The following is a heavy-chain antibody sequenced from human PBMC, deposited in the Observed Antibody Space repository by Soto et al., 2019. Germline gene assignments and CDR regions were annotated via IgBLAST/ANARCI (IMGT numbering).Heavy chain of an antibody. CDR1: GGSISSSSYY. V-gene: IGHV4-39*01. J-gene: IGHJ4*02. CDR3: ARHDASIREWELLPFDY. CDR2: IYYSGST. Sequence: SETLSLTCTVSGGSISSSSYYWGWIRQPPGKGLEWIGSIYYSGSTYYNPSLKSRVTISVDTSKNQFSLKLSSVTAADTAVYYCARHDASIREWELLPFDYWGQGTLVTVSS. D-gene: IGHD1-26*01.